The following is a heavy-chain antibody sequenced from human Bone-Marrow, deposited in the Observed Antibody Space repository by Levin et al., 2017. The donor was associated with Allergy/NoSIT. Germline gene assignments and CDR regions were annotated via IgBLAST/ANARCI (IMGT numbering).Heavy chain of an antibody. CDR2: ISESGGST. CDR1: GFTFSTYG. J-gene: IGHJ4*02. CDR3: AKGSWVDY. V-gene: IGHV3-23*01. D-gene: IGHD3-16*01. Sequence: PGGSLRLSCEASGFTFSTYGMTWVRQALGKGLEWVSVISESGGSTLYADSVKGRFTISRDNSKNTLFLEMNRLRVEDTAVYYCAKGSWVDYLGRGTLVTVSS.